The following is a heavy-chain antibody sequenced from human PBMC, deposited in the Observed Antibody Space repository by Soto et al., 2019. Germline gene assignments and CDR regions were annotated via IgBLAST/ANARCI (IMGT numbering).Heavy chain of an antibody. J-gene: IGHJ5*02. Sequence: QLQLQESGPGLVKPSETLSLTCTVSGGSISSSSYYWGWIRQPPGKGLEWIGSIYYSGSTYYNPSXNXRLXISVDTSKNQFSLKLSSVTAADTAVYYCASPKIAFYNWFDPWGQGTLVTVSS. V-gene: IGHV4-39*01. CDR1: GGSISSSSYY. D-gene: IGHD3-3*02. CDR3: ASPKIAFYNWFDP. CDR2: IYYSGST.